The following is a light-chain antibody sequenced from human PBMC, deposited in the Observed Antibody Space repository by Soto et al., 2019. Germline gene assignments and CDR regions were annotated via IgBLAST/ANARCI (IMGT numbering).Light chain of an antibody. CDR3: SSYEGSNNYV. Sequence: QSALTQPPSASGSPGQSVTISCTGTSSDVGGYNYVSWYQQHPGKAPKLMIYEVSKRPSGVPDRFSGSKSGNTASLTVSGLQAEDEADDYCSSYEGSNNYVFGTGTKLTVL. J-gene: IGLJ1*01. CDR1: SSDVGGYNY. V-gene: IGLV2-8*01. CDR2: EVS.